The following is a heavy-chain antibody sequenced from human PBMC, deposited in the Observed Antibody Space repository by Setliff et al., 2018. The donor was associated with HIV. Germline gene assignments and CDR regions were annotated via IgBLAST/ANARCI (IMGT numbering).Heavy chain of an antibody. D-gene: IGHD1-26*01. J-gene: IGHJ4*02. CDR2: ISAYNGNT. Sequence: RASVKVSCKASGYTFTNYGFSWVRRAPGQGLEWMGWISAYNGNTNYAQKLQGRVTMTTDPSTSTAYMELRSLRSDGTAVYYCASDSPLIVGAARVYFDYWGQGTLVTVSS. CDR1: GYTFTNYG. V-gene: IGHV1-18*01. CDR3: ASDSPLIVGAARVYFDY.